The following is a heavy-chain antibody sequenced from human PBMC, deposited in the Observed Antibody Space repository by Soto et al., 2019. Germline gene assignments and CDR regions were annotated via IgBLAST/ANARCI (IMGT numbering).Heavy chain of an antibody. CDR2: IWYDGSNK. Sequence: GGALRLPGTASGFTSRTCGMHLVRQAPGKRKEWVAVIWYDGSNKYYADSVKGRFTISRDNSKNTLYLQMNSLRAEDTAVSVLASGFKYYISSAAGGRWDHWGLET. CDR3: ASGFKYYISSAAGGRWDH. V-gene: IGHV3-33*01. J-gene: IGHJ4*02. CDR1: GFTSRTCG. D-gene: IGHD2-8*01.